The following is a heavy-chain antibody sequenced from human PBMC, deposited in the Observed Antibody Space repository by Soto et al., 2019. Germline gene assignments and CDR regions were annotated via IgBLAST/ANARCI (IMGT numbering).Heavy chain of an antibody. CDR2: ISGSGGST. D-gene: IGHD2-2*01. CDR3: ARVRGYIVVVPAARTYFDY. CDR1: GFTFSSYA. V-gene: IGHV3-23*01. J-gene: IGHJ4*02. Sequence: EVQILESGGDLVQPGGSLRLSCAASGFTFSSYAMSWVRQAPGKGLEWVSGISGSGGSTYYADSVKGWFSISRDNSKNTLYLQMNSLRAEDTAIYYCARVRGYIVVVPAARTYFDYWGQGILVLVSS.